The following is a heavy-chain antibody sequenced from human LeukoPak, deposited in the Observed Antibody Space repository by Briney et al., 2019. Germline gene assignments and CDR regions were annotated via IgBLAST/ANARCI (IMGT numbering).Heavy chain of an antibody. CDR1: GFPFSTYA. CDR2: IRGSGGST. V-gene: IGHV3-23*01. Sequence: PGGSQRLSCAASGFPFSTYAISWVRRAPGKGLEWDSAIRGSGGSTYYADSVKGRFTISRDNSKNSLFLQMNSLRAEDTAVYYCAKSTYGSGSFYMFDYWGQGTLVTVSS. D-gene: IGHD3-10*01. CDR3: AKSTYGSGSFYMFDY. J-gene: IGHJ4*02.